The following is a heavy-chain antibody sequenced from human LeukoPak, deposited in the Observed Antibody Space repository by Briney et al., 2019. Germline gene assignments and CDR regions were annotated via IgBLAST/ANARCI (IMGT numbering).Heavy chain of an antibody. CDR2: VHYSGTT. CDR3: ATGYGDFRVEGRYFYS. V-gene: IGHV4-59*01. J-gene: IGHJ4*02. CDR1: DGSITNYD. D-gene: IGHD4-17*01. Sequence: SETLSLTCTVSDGSITNYDWSWVRQPPGKGLEFIGHVHYSGTTNYNPSLRSRVTISIDTSKKHFFLKLKSVIAADTAVYYCATGYGDFRVEGRYFYSWGQGTLVTVSS.